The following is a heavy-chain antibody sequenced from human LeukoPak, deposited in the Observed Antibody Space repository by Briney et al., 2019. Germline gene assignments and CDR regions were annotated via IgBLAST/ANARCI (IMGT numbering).Heavy chain of an antibody. Sequence: ASVKVSCKAFGYTFTGYYMHWVRQAPGQGLEWMGWINPNSGGTNYAQKFQGRVTMTRDTSISTAYMELSRLRSDDTAVYYCARPGSSGYLIFDYWGQGTLVTVSS. D-gene: IGHD3-22*01. J-gene: IGHJ4*02. CDR2: INPNSGGT. CDR3: ARPGSSGYLIFDY. CDR1: GYTFTGYY. V-gene: IGHV1-2*02.